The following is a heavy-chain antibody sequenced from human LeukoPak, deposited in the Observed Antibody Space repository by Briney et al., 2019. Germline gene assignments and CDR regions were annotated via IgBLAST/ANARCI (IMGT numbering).Heavy chain of an antibody. CDR2: INHSGST. J-gene: IGHJ5*02. Sequence: PSETLSLTCAVYGGSFSGYYWSWIRQPPGKGLEWIGEINHSGSTNYNPSLRSRVTISVDTSKNQFSLKLSSVTAADTAVYYCARGRFYDFWSGYQINWFDPWGQGTLVTVSS. V-gene: IGHV4-34*01. D-gene: IGHD3-3*01. CDR3: ARGRFYDFWSGYQINWFDP. CDR1: GGSFSGYY.